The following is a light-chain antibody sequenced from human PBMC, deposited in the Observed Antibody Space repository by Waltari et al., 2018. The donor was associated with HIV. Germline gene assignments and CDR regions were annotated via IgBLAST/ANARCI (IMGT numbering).Light chain of an antibody. V-gene: IGLV1-44*01. CDR2: SNN. J-gene: IGLJ1*01. CDR3: AAWDDSLKGGA. CDR1: TSNIGGNT. Sequence: QSVLAQPPSASGTPGQRVTISCSGSTSNIGGNTVSWYQQLPGTAPKLLFDSNNERPSGVPDRLSCSTSGTAASLVISGLQSEDEADYYCAAWDDSLKGGAFGTGTKVTVL.